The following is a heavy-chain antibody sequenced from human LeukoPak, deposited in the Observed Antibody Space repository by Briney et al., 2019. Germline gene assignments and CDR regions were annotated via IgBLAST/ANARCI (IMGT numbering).Heavy chain of an antibody. V-gene: IGHV3-74*01. D-gene: IGHD1-26*01. Sequence: PGGSLRLSCAASGFTFNGYWMHWVRQAPGKGLVWVSRINSDGSITNYADSVKGRFTISRDNAKNTLYLQMNSLRAEDTAVYYCARENIVGSTWGDIDYWGQGTLVTVSS. CDR1: GFTFNGYW. J-gene: IGHJ4*02. CDR3: ARENIVGSTWGDIDY. CDR2: INSDGSIT.